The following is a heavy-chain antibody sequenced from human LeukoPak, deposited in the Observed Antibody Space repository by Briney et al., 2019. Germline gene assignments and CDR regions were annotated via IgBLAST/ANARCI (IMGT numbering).Heavy chain of an antibody. J-gene: IGHJ4*02. CDR3: ATPGIRDQYDFDS. CDR1: GFTFSSYW. CDR2: INTDGSST. V-gene: IGHV3-74*01. D-gene: IGHD6-13*01. Sequence: AGGSLRLSCAASGFTFSSYWMHWLRRGPGKGLVWVSRINTDGSSTSYADFVKGRFTISRDNAKNTLYLQMNSLRTDDTAVYFCATPGIRDQYDFDSWGQGTLVTVSS.